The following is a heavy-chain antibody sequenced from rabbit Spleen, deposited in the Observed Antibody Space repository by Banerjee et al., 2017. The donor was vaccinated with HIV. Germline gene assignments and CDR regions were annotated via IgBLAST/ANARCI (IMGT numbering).Heavy chain of an antibody. CDR2: IGTGSGVNP. D-gene: IGHD3-3*01. CDR3: ARGTGGPYSGAMDL. Sequence: QEQLEESGGRLVKPGASLTLTCTASGFSFSDNYYICWVRQAPGKGLEWIACIGTGSGVNPFYANWAKGRFTISKTSTTVTLQMTSLTAADTATHFCARGTGGPYSGAMDLWGPGTLVTVS. V-gene: IGHV1S45*01. CDR1: GFSFSDNYY. J-gene: IGHJ6*01.